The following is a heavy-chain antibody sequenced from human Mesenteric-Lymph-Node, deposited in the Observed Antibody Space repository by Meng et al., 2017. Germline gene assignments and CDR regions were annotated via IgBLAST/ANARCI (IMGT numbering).Heavy chain of an antibody. Sequence: ASVKVSCKPSGYTFKNYYMHWVRQAPGQGLEWMGLINPSDGKTVYAQNFQGRLTMTSDTSTSTFYMELSSLRSDDTAVYYCARGGQLVFLDFWGQGTLVTVSS. CDR3: ARGGQLVFLDF. CDR1: GYTFKNYY. D-gene: IGHD2-8*01. J-gene: IGHJ4*02. CDR2: INPSDGKT. V-gene: IGHV1-46*02.